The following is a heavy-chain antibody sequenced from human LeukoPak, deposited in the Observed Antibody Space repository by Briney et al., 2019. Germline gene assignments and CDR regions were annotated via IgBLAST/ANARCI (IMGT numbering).Heavy chain of an antibody. J-gene: IGHJ3*02. CDR1: GYTFTSYD. CDR3: ARGYIAVAGLDAFDI. CDR2: MNPNSGNT. V-gene: IGHV1-8*03. D-gene: IGHD6-19*01. Sequence: ASVKVSCKASGYTFTSYDINWVRQATGQGLEGMGWMNPNSGNTGYAQKFQDRVTITRNTSISTAYMDLSSLRSEDTAVYYCARGYIAVAGLDAFDIWGQGTMVTVSS.